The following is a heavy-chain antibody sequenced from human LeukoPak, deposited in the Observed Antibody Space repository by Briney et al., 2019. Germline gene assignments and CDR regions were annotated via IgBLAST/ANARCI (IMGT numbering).Heavy chain of an antibody. J-gene: IGHJ6*03. CDR3: AKDGYSSGWYYYYYMDV. V-gene: IGHV3-23*01. CDR1: GFTFSSYA. D-gene: IGHD6-19*01. Sequence: GGSLRLSCAASGFTFSSYAMSWVRQAPGKGLEWVSAMSGSGGSTYYADSVKGRFTISRDNSKNTLYLQMNSLRAEDTAVYYCAKDGYSSGWYYYYYMDVWGKGTTVTVSS. CDR2: MSGSGGST.